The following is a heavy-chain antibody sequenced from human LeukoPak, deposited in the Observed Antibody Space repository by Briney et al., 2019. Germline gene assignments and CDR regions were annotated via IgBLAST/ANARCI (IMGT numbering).Heavy chain of an antibody. J-gene: IGHJ4*02. CDR2: ISSSGSYI. Sequence: GGSLRLSCAASGFTFSTHSMNWVRQAPGKGLEWVSSISSSGSYIYYADSVKGRFNIFRDHAKTSLYLQMDSLRAEDTAVYYCAKENDILTGYIDYWGQGTLVTVSS. CDR3: AKENDILTGYIDY. V-gene: IGHV3-21*01. D-gene: IGHD3-9*01. CDR1: GFTFSTHS.